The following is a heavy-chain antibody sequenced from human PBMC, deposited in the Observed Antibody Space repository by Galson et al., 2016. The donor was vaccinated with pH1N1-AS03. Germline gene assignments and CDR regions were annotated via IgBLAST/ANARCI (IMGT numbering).Heavy chain of an antibody. CDR1: SVSGGHW. J-gene: IGHJ6*02. CDR2: IYLRGST. Sequence: SVSGGHWWTWVRQSPGKGLEWIGYIYLRGSTDYNPSLADRVIISADRSTNDFSLTLSSVTAADTAVYYCARVLTPGYFHTMDVWGRGTTVTVSS. CDR3: ARVLTPGYFHTMDV. V-gene: IGHV4-4*02. D-gene: IGHD2/OR15-2a*01.